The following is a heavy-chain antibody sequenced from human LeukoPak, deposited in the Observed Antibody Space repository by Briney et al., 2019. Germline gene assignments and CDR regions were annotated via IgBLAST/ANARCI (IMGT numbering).Heavy chain of an antibody. CDR1: GGSISSYY. J-gene: IGHJ4*02. CDR3: ARGYDFWSGFPRPYFDY. CDR2: IYYSGST. Sequence: SETLSLTCTVSGGSISSYYWSWIRQPPGKGLEWIGYIYYSGSTNYNPSLKSRVTISVDTSKNQFSLKLSSVTAADTAVYYCARGYDFWSGFPRPYFDYWGQGTLVTVSS. V-gene: IGHV4-59*01. D-gene: IGHD3-3*01.